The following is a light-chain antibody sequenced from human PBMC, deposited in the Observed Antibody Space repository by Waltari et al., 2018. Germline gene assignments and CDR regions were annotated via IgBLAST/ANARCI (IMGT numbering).Light chain of an antibody. Sequence: QSALTQPRSVSGSPGQSVTISCTGTSSNVGGYNYVSWYQHHPDNTPKLIIYDVNTPPSGVPYRCSGSKSGNTASLTISGLQAEDETDYYCFSYAGSYSYVFGTGTKVTVL. CDR3: FSYAGSYSYV. J-gene: IGLJ1*01. CDR1: SSNVGGYNY. V-gene: IGLV2-11*01. CDR2: DVN.